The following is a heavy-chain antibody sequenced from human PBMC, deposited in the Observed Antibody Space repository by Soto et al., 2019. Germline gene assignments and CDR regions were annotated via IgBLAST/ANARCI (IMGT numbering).Heavy chain of an antibody. CDR1: GDSVSSNSAA. D-gene: IGHD6-13*01. CDR2: TYYRSKWYN. CDR3: ARDPVRWYGSSPYYYGMDV. Sequence: LSLTCAISGDSVSSNSAAWNWIRQSPSRGLEWLGRTYYRSKWYNDYAVSVKSRITINPDTSKNQFSLQLNSVNPEDTAVYYCARDPVRWYGSSPYYYGMDVWGQGTTVTVSS. J-gene: IGHJ6*02. V-gene: IGHV6-1*01.